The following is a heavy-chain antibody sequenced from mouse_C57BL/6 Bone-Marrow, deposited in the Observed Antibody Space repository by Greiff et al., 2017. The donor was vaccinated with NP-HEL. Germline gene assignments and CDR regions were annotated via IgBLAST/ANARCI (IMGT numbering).Heavy chain of an antibody. D-gene: IGHD1-1*01. J-gene: IGHJ1*03. CDR1: GYTFTSYW. Sequence: QVQLQQPGAELVMPGASVKLSCKASGYTFTSYWMHWVKQRPGQGLEWIGEIDPSDSYTNYNQKFKGKSTLTVDKSSSTAYMQLSSLTSEDSAVYYCARPLTTVVDWYFDVWGTGTTVTVSS. CDR2: IDPSDSYT. CDR3: ARPLTTVVDWYFDV. V-gene: IGHV1-69*01.